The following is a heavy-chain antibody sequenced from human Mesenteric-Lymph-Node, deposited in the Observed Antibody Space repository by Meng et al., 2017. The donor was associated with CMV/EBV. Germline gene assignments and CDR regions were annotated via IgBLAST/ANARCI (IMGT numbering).Heavy chain of an antibody. Sequence: ETLSLTCAASGFTFSNYWMHWVRQAPGRGLVWVSRINSDGSSTSYADSVKGRFTISRDNAKNTLYLQMNSLRAEDTAVYYCARDRGYSNPYYYYYYGMDVWGQGTTVTVSS. V-gene: IGHV3-74*01. CDR3: ARDRGYSNPYYYYYYGMDV. D-gene: IGHD4-11*01. CDR1: GFTFSNYW. CDR2: INSDGSST. J-gene: IGHJ6*02.